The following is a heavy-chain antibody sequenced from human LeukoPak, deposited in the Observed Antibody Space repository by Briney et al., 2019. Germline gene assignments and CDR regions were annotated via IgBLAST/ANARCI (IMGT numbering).Heavy chain of an antibody. CDR1: GFGFSSDW. V-gene: IGHV3-7*01. J-gene: IGHJ4*02. CDR3: ARDHNDGYNFY. Sequence: PGGSLRLSCVASGFGFSSDWMTWVRQAPGKGLEWVANIKEDGSATYYADSVKGRFIISRDNAKNSLYLQMNSLRVEDTAVYFWARDHNDGYNFYWGQGAVVTVSS. CDR2: IKEDGSAT. D-gene: IGHD3-22*01.